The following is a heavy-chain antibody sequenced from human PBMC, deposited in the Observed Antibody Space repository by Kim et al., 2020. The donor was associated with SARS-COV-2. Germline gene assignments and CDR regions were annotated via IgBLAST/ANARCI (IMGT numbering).Heavy chain of an antibody. CDR1: GGSISSGGYY. Sequence: SETLSLTCTVSGGSISSGGYYWSWIRQHPGKGLEWIGYIYYSGSTYYNPSLKSRVTISVDTSKNQFSLKLSSVTAADTAVYYCARVKSLAYCGGDCYWVLYYFDYWGQGTLVTVSS. V-gene: IGHV4-31*03. J-gene: IGHJ4*02. D-gene: IGHD2-21*02. CDR3: ARVKSLAYCGGDCYWVLYYFDY. CDR2: IYYSGST.